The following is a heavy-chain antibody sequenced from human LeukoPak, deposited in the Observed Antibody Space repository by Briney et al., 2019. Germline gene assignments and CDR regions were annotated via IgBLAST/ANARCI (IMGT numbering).Heavy chain of an antibody. CDR3: ARDLTVGDYVNYYYYGMDV. Sequence: ASVKVSRKASGGTFSSYAISWVRQAPGQGLEWMGGIIPIFGTANYAQKFQGRVTITADESTSTAYMELSSLRSEDTAVYYCARDLTVGDYVNYYYYGMDVWGQGTTVTVSS. D-gene: IGHD4-17*01. CDR2: IIPIFGTA. CDR1: GGTFSSYA. J-gene: IGHJ6*02. V-gene: IGHV1-69*13.